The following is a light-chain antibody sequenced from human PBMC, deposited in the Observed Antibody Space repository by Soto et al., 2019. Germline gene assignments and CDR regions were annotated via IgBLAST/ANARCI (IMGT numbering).Light chain of an antibody. Sequence: EIVLTKSPGTLYLSPGERATLSCRASQSVSSSYLAWYQQKPGQSPRLLIYGASSRATGIPDRFSGSGSGTDFTLTIIRLEPEDFAVYYCQQYGSSPRVTFGGGTKVEIK. CDR3: QQYGSSPRVT. V-gene: IGKV3-20*01. CDR1: QSVSSSY. CDR2: GAS. J-gene: IGKJ4*01.